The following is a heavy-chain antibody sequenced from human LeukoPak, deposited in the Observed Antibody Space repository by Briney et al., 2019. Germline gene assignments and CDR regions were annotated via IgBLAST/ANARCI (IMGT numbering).Heavy chain of an antibody. V-gene: IGHV3-48*03. CDR1: GFTFSSYE. CDR2: ISSSGSTI. D-gene: IGHD3-10*01. Sequence: PGGSLRLSCAASGFTFSSYEMNWVRQAPGKGLEWVSYISSSGSTIYYADSVKGRFTISRDNAKNSLYLQMNSLRAEDTAVYYCARDPSHLRFGELSYYFDYWGQGTLVAVSS. CDR3: ARDPSHLRFGELSYYFDY. J-gene: IGHJ4*02.